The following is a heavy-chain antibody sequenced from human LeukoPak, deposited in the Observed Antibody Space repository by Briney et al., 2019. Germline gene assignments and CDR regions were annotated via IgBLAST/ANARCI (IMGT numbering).Heavy chain of an antibody. CDR1: GFTFSSYE. J-gene: IGHJ6*02. CDR2: ISTTGGTI. Sequence: PGGSLRLSCAASGFTFSSYEMNWVRQAPGKGLEWVSYISTTGGTIYYADSGKGRFTISRDNASNSLYLQMNSLRAEDTAVYYCAKDRVVDRYNGLDVWGRGTTVTVSS. D-gene: IGHD2-15*01. CDR3: AKDRVVDRYNGLDV. V-gene: IGHV3-48*03.